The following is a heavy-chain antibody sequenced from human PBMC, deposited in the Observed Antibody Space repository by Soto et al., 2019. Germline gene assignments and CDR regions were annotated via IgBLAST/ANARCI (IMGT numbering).Heavy chain of an antibody. Sequence: GSLRLSCAASGFTFTSYSMNWVRQAPGQGLEWVSYITSKSTTIKYADSVKGRFTVSRDNAKNSLYLQLNSLRDEDTAVYYCAREMGACSDSSCYPGPYDSWGQGTLVTVS. CDR1: GFTFTSYS. D-gene: IGHD3-16*01. CDR2: ITSKSTTI. J-gene: IGHJ5*02. V-gene: IGHV3-48*02. CDR3: AREMGACSDSSCYPGPYDS.